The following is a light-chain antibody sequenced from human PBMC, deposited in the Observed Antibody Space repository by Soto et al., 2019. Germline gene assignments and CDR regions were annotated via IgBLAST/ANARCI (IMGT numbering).Light chain of an antibody. J-gene: IGKJ1*01. Sequence: EIVLTQSPVTLSLSPGERATLSCRASQSISGYLAWYQQKPGQAPRLLIYGASSRATGIPDRFSGSGSGTDFTLTISRLEPEDFAVYHCQQYGSSPWTFGQGTKVDIK. CDR1: QSISGY. CDR2: GAS. CDR3: QQYGSSPWT. V-gene: IGKV3-20*01.